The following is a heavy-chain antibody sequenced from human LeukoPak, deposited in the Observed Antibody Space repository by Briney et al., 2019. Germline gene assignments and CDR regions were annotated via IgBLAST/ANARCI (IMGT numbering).Heavy chain of an antibody. J-gene: IGHJ2*01. Sequence: SETLSLTCTVAVGSSSSSYWSWIREPPGKVLEGVGNIYYTWSGNYNPSVKSRVTITIGTDKNQISPKVTSVTAADPAVYYCARLTAPFDLWGRGTLVTVSS. V-gene: IGHV4-59*08. CDR1: VGSSSSSY. CDR2: IYYTWSG. CDR3: ARLTAPFDL.